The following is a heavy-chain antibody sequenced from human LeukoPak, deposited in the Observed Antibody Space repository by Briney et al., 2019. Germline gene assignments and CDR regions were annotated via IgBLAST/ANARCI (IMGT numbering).Heavy chain of an antibody. CDR3: ARDGSGSYYFYYYYGMDV. Sequence: ASVKVSCKASGYTFTSYGISWMRQAPGQGLEWMGWISAYNGNTNYAQKLQGRVTMTTDTSTSTAYMELRSLRSDDTAVYYCARDGSGSYYFYYYYGMDVWGQGTTVTVSS. J-gene: IGHJ6*02. V-gene: IGHV1-18*01. D-gene: IGHD3-10*01. CDR1: GYTFTSYG. CDR2: ISAYNGNT.